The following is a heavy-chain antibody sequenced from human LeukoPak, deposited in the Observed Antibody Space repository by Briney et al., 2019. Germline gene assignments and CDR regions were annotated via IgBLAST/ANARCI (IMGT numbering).Heavy chain of an antibody. CDR3: AKIYSGGSWTFYYYYGMDV. J-gene: IGHJ6*02. V-gene: IGHV3-30*18. CDR2: ISYDGSNK. CDR1: GFTFSSYG. Sequence: GGSLRLSCAASGFTFSSYGMHWVRQAPGKGLEWVAVISYDGSNKYYADSVKGRFTISRDNSKNTLYLQMNSLRAEDTAVYYCAKIYSGGSWTFYYYYGMDVWGQGTTVTASS. D-gene: IGHD2-15*01.